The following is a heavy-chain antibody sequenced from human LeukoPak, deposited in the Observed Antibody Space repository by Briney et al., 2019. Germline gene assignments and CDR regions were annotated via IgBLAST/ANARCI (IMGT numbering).Heavy chain of an antibody. CDR1: GYTFTGYY. Sequence: GRSVNLSCKASGYTFTGYYMHWVRRAPGQGLEWMEWIRPHNGNTYYAQTLKARLNLTTDTSTTTAYVELRSLRSDDTAVYYCARDGGQHWQLPPNFDYWGQGTLVTVSS. CDR3: ARDGGQHWQLPPNFDY. J-gene: IGHJ4*02. CDR2: IRPHNGNT. D-gene: IGHD1-26*01. V-gene: IGHV1-18*04.